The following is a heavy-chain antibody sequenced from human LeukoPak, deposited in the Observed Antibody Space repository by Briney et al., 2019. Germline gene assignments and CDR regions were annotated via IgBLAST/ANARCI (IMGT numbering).Heavy chain of an antibody. V-gene: IGHV4-34*01. CDR2: INHSGST. CDR3: AREYSSGWPYFDY. Sequence: SETLSLTCAVYGGSFSGYYWSWIRQPPGKGLEWVGEINHSGSTNYNPSLKSRVTISVDTSKNQFSLKPSSVTAADTAVYYCAREYSSGWPYFDYWGQGTLVTVSS. J-gene: IGHJ4*02. CDR1: GGSFSGYY. D-gene: IGHD6-19*01.